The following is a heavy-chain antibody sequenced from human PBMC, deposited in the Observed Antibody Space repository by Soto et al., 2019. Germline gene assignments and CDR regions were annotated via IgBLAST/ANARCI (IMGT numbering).Heavy chain of an antibody. CDR1: GYXFATHW. CDR2: ILPGYSDT. CDR3: ARLRDYASGMDV. J-gene: IGHJ6*02. V-gene: IGHV5-51*01. D-gene: IGHD3-16*01. Sequence: AXEXLKTSWKCFGYXFATHWLVWVRQMPGKGLECIGIILPGYSDTRYNPSFQFHVTFSSYKSISTAYLHLNSQKASDNAMYYCARLRDYASGMDVWGQGTTGTVSS.